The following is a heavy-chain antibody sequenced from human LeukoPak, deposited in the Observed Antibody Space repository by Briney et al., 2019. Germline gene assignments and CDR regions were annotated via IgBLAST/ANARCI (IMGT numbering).Heavy chain of an antibody. D-gene: IGHD4-17*01. V-gene: IGHV1-8*01. J-gene: IGHJ4*02. CDR1: GYTFTSYD. CDR2: MNPNSGNT. CDR3: ARHDYGDKASFDY. Sequence: ASVKVSCKASGYTFTSYDVNWVRQATGQGLEWMGWMNPNSGNTGYAQKFQGRVTMTRDTSISTAYMELSSRRFDDTAVYYCARHDYGDKASFDYWGQGTLVTVSS.